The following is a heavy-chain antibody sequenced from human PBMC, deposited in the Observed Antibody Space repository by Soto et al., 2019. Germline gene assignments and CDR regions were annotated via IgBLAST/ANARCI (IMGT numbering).Heavy chain of an antibody. CDR3: ARDDSCSWEPSNYYYYGMDV. V-gene: IGHV1-69*08. D-gene: IGHD6-13*01. J-gene: IGHJ6*02. CDR2: IIPILGIA. Sequence: QVQLVQSGAEVKKPGSSVKVSCKASGGTFSSYTISWVRQAPGQGLEWMGRIIPILGIANYAQKFQGRVTITADKSTSRAYMELSSMRSEDTAVYYCARDDSCSWEPSNYYYYGMDVWGQGTTVTVSS. CDR1: GGTFSSYT.